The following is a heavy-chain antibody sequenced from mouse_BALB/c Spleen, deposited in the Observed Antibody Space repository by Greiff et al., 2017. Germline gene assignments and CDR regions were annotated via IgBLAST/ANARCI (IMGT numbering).Heavy chain of an antibody. V-gene: IGHV1-4*01. Sequence: QVQLKESGAELARPGASVKMSCKASGYTFTSYTMHWVKQRPGQGLEWIGYINPSSGYTNYNQKFKDKATLTADKSSSTAYMQLSSLTSEDSAVYYCARSMITGAWFAYWGQGTLVTVSA. D-gene: IGHD2-4*01. J-gene: IGHJ3*01. CDR1: GYTFTSYT. CDR3: ARSMITGAWFAY. CDR2: INPSSGYT.